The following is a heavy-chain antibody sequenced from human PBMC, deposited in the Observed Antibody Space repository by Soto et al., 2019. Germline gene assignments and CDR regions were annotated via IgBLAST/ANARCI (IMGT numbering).Heavy chain of an antibody. CDR2: ISGDTGDT. CDR1: GHTFTSYG. V-gene: IGHV1-18*04. Sequence: QVHLVQSGAEVRKPGTSVKVSCKASGHTFTSYGISWVRQAPGQGLEWMGWISGDTGDTNYAQRLQGRVTMTTEASTKTAYVELRSLTSDDSCVCYCAPIIFFGAGSHDPFGFDLWGQGTLVTVSS. CDR3: APIIFFGAGSHDPFGFDL. D-gene: IGHD3-10*01. J-gene: IGHJ3*01.